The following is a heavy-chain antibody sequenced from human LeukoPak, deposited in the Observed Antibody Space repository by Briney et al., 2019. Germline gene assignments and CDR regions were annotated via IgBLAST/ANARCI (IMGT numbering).Heavy chain of an antibody. Sequence: ASVKVSCKASGGTFSSYAISWVRQAPGQGLEWMGGIIPIFGTANYAQKFQGRVTITADESTSTAYMELSSLTYEDTAVYYCAACSVASGWCYLDYWGQGTLVTVPS. CDR1: GGTFSSYA. J-gene: IGHJ4*02. D-gene: IGHD6-19*01. CDR3: AACSVASGWCYLDY. V-gene: IGHV1-69*13. CDR2: IIPIFGTA.